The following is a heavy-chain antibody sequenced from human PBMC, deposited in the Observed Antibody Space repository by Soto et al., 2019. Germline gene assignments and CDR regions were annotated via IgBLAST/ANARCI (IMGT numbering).Heavy chain of an antibody. CDR1: GFPFSSYT. Sequence: GGSLRLSCAASGFPFSSYTMSWGRQAPGKGLEWVSAISGSGGSTYYADSVKGRFTISRDNSKNTLYLQMNSLRAEDTAVYYCANDELQYDYYYYMDGCGKGTTVIVSS. J-gene: IGHJ6*03. V-gene: IGHV3-23*01. D-gene: IGHD4-4*01. CDR3: ANDELQYDYYYYMDG. CDR2: ISGSGGST.